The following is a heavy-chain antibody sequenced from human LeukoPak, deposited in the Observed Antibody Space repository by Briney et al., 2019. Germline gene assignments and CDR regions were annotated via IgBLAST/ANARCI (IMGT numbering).Heavy chain of an antibody. J-gene: IGHJ6*03. V-gene: IGHV4-4*07. D-gene: IGHD3-22*01. CDR1: GGSISSYY. CDR3: ARMAVGYYYDSSGYLHYYYMDV. CDR2: IYTSGST. Sequence: SETLSLTCTVSGGSISSYYWSWIRQPAGKGLEWIGRIYTSGSTNYNPSLKSRVTMSVDTSKNQFPLKLSSVTAADTAVYYCARMAVGYYYDSSGYLHYYYMDVWGKGTTVTISS.